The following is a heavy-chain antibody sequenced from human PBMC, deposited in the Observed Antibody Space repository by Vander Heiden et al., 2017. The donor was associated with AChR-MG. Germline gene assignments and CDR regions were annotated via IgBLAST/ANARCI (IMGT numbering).Heavy chain of an antibody. J-gene: IGHJ6*02. Sequence: EVQLVESGGGLVQPGGSLRLSCSASGFTLSSYGMSWVRQAPGKGLEWVANIKQDGSEKYYVDSVKGRFTISRDNAKNSLYLQMNSLRAEDTAVYYCATDYDFWSDPYYYGMDVWGQGTTVTVSS. CDR2: IKQDGSEK. CDR1: GFTLSSYG. V-gene: IGHV3-7*01. CDR3: ATDYDFWSDPYYYGMDV. D-gene: IGHD3-3*01.